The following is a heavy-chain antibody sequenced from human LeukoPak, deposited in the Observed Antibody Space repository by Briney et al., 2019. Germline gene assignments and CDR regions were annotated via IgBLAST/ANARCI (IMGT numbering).Heavy chain of an antibody. CDR2: IHYSGDT. Sequence: SETLSLTCSVSGGSVTDSYWSWVRQPPGKGLEWIGYIHYSGDTKSNPSLKSRVTISLDTSKNQFSLKLSSVTAADTAVYYCARRERWLPHGAFDIWGQGTMVTVSS. CDR3: ARRERWLPHGAFDI. CDR1: GGSVTDSY. J-gene: IGHJ3*02. D-gene: IGHD5-24*01. V-gene: IGHV4-59*08.